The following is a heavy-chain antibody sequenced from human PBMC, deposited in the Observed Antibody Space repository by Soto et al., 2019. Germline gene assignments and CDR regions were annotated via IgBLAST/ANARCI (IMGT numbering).Heavy chain of an antibody. CDR1: GFTFSSYA. V-gene: IGHV3-23*01. CDR3: TKGGSLLRYFDWPEFDP. CDR2: ISGSAGST. Sequence: EVQLLESGGGLVQPGGSLRLSCAASGFTFSSYAMSWVRQAPGKGLEWVSAISGSAGSTYYADSVKGRFTISRDNSKNTLYLQMNSLSAEDTAVYYCTKGGSLLRYFDWPEFDPWGQGTLVTVSS. J-gene: IGHJ5*02. D-gene: IGHD3-9*01.